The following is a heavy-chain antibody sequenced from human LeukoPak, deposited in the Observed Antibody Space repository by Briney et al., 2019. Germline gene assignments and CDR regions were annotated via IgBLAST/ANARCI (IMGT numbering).Heavy chain of an antibody. D-gene: IGHD7-27*01. Sequence: RGTPRLSPAASVFTLTIYKIHTVPHASDYGPHRATAISYDGSNKYYADSVKCRFTSSRDNSKNTLYLQMNSLRAEDTAVYYCAKDRWGFPYGMDVWGQGTRVTVSS. CDR3: AKDRWGFPYGMDV. CDR2: ISYDGSNK. V-gene: IGHV3-30*18. J-gene: IGHJ6*02. CDR1: VFTLTIYK.